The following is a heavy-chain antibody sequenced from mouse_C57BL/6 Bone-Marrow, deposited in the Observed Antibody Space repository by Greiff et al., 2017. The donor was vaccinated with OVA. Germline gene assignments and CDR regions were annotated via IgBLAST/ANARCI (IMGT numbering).Heavy chain of an antibody. Sequence: EVQLQESGPGLVKPSQSLSLTCSVTGYSITSGYYWNWIRQFPGNKLEWMGYISYDGSNNYNPSLKNRISITRDTSKNQFFLKLNSVTTEDTATYYCAREERGFYFDYWGQGTTLTVSS. V-gene: IGHV3-6*01. J-gene: IGHJ2*01. CDR3: AREERGFYFDY. CDR1: GYSITSGYY. CDR2: ISYDGSN.